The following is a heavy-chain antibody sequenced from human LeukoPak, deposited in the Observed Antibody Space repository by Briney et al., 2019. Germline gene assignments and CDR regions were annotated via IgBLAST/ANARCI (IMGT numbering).Heavy chain of an antibody. CDR2: ISSSSATI. CDR1: GFTFNTYS. CDR3: ARGRDLFDS. J-gene: IGHJ4*02. V-gene: IGHV3-48*04. Sequence: PGGSLRLSCVASGFTFNTYSMNWFRQAPGNGLEWISYISSSSATIYYEDSVKGRFTISRDNAKNSLFLQMRSLRAEDTAVYYCARGRDLFDSWGQGTLVIVSP.